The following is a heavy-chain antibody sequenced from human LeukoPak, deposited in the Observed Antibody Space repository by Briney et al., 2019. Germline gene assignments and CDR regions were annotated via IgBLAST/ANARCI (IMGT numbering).Heavy chain of an antibody. CDR1: GYTFTSNG. J-gene: IGHJ5*02. V-gene: IGHV1-18*01. CDR3: ARDLGDCSSTSCFRNWFDP. D-gene: IGHD2-2*01. Sequence: ASVKVSCKASGYTFTSNGFSWVRQAPGQGLEWMGWINTNNGDTHYVQKFQGRVTMTTDTSTSTAYMELRSLRSDDTAVFYCARDLGDCSSTSCFRNWFDPWGQGTLVTVSS. CDR2: INTNNGDT.